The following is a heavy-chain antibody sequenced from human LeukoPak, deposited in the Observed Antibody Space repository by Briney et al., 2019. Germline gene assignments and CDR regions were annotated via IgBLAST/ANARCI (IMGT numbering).Heavy chain of an antibody. D-gene: IGHD4-23*01. Sequence: GGSLRLSCAASGFTFSSTGMNWVRQAPGKGLEWVSYISSATSTIYYADSVKGRFTISRDNAKNSLYLQMNSLRAEDTAVYYCARDITYYGGDWFDPWGQGTLVTVSS. V-gene: IGHV3-48*04. J-gene: IGHJ5*02. CDR2: ISSATSTI. CDR1: GFTFSSTG. CDR3: ARDITYYGGDWFDP.